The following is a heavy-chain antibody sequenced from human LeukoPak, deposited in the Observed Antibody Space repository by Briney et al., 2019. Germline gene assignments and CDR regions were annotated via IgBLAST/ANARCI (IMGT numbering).Heavy chain of an antibody. CDR1: GFTFDDYA. CDR2: ISWNSGSI. CDR3: AKDKVGMRYYFDY. J-gene: IGHJ4*02. Sequence: PGGSLRLSCAASGFTFDDYAMHWVRQAPGKGLEWVSGISWNSGSIGYADSVKGRFTISRDNAKNSLYLQMNSLRAADTALYYCAKDKVGMRYYFDYWGQGTLVTVSS. V-gene: IGHV3-9*01. D-gene: IGHD1-26*01.